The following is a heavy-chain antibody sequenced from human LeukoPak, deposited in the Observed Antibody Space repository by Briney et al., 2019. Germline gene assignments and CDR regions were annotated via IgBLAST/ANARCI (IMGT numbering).Heavy chain of an antibody. CDR3: ARDAPLYCSGGSCYPYYGMDV. CDR1: GFTFSSYG. J-gene: IGHJ6*02. Sequence: SGGSLRLSCAASGFTFSSYGMHWVRQAPGKGLEWVAVIWYDGSNKYYADSVKGRFTISRDNSKNTLYLQMNSLRAEDTAVYYCARDAPLYCSGGSCYPYYGMDVWGQGTTVTVSS. V-gene: IGHV3-30*19. CDR2: IWYDGSNK. D-gene: IGHD2-15*01.